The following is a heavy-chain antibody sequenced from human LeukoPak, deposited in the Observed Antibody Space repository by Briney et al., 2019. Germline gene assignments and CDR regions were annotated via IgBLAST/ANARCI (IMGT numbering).Heavy chain of an antibody. J-gene: IGHJ4*02. V-gene: IGHV3-64D*09. CDR2: ISSNGGST. CDR1: GFTFSSYA. CDR3: VKFVEGIVAAAGTDY. Sequence: AGGSLRLSCSASGFTFSSYAMHWVRQAPGKGLEYVSAISSNGGSTYYADSVKGRFTISRDNSKNTLYLQMSSLRAEDTAVYYCVKFVEGIVAAAGTDYWGQGTLVNVSS. D-gene: IGHD6-13*01.